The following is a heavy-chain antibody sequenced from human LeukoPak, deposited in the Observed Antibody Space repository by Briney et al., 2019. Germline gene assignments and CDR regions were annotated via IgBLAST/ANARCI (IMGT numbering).Heavy chain of an antibody. CDR2: ISSSSRTI. V-gene: IGHV3-48*04. CDR3: SGDYEYYYYYMDV. Sequence: GGSLRLSCAASGFTFSSYGMNWVRQAPGKGLEWVAYISSSSRTIYYADSVKGRFTISRDNAKNSLYLQMNSLRAEDTAVYYCSGDYEYYYYYMDVWDKGTTVTVSS. J-gene: IGHJ6*03. D-gene: IGHD4-17*01. CDR1: GFTFSSYG.